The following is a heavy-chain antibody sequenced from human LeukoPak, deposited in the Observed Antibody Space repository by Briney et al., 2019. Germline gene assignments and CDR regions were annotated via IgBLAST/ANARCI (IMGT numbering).Heavy chain of an antibody. CDR1: GGSFSGYY. V-gene: IGHV4-34*01. J-gene: IGHJ5*02. Sequence: SETLSLTCAVYGGSFSGYYWSLIRQPPGKGLEWIGEINHSGSTNYNPSLKSRVTISVDTSKNQFSLKLSSVTAADTAVYYCARAAPRKGNWFDPWGQGTLVTVSS. D-gene: IGHD1-14*01. CDR2: INHSGST. CDR3: ARAAPRKGNWFDP.